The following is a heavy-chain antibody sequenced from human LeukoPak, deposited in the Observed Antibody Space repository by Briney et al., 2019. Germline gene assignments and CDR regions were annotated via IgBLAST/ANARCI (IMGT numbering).Heavy chain of an antibody. CDR3: ARGRDRSKAGDH. CDR2: IHPSGIF. J-gene: IGHJ4*02. V-gene: IGHV4-34*01. Sequence: PSETLSLTCVVYGGSCDDYYCSWIRQPPGKGLEWIGEIHPSGIFYYNSSLMSRVTISIDTSKSQFSLRLTSVTAADTAFYYCARGRDRSKAGDHWGQGSLVTVSS. CDR1: GGSCDDYY. D-gene: IGHD5-24*01.